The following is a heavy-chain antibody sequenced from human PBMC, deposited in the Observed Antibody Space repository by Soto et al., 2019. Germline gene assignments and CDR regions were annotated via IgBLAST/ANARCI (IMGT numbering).Heavy chain of an antibody. D-gene: IGHD1-1*01. CDR3: AREFHSYNWNDRTLGY. CDR1: GYTFTTYD. J-gene: IGHJ4*02. V-gene: IGHV1-18*01. CDR2: ISAYKGNT. Sequence: QVQLAQSGAEVKKPGASVKVSCKASGYTFTTYDFNWVRQAPGQGLEWMGWISAYKGNTNYAQKFQGRVTMTTDTSTSTAYMELRSLRSDDTAVYYCAREFHSYNWNDRTLGYWGQGTLVTVSS.